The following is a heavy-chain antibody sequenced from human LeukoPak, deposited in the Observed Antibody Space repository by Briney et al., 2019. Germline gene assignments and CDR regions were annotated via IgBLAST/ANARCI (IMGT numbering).Heavy chain of an antibody. CDR2: INPNSGGT. D-gene: IGHD3-10*01. J-gene: IGHJ6*02. Sequence: ASVKVSCKTSGYTFTGYYMQWVRQAPGQGLEWMGWINPNSGGTKYAQKFQGRVTMTRDTSISTAYMELSRLRSDDTAVYYCARGGSGSYPSYRDYYYGMDVWGQGTTVTVSS. V-gene: IGHV1-2*02. CDR1: GYTFTGYY. CDR3: ARGGSGSYPSYRDYYYGMDV.